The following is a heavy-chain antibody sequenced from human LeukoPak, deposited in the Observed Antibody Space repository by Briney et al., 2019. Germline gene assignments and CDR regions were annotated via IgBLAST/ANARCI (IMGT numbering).Heavy chain of an antibody. CDR3: AIQSGLVWFGDHYYMDV. J-gene: IGHJ6*03. CDR1: GFTFSSYS. Sequence: GGSLRLSCAASGFTFSSYSMNWVRQAPGKGLEWVSSISSSSSYIYYADSVKGRFTISRDNAKNSLYLQMNSLRAEDTAVYYCAIQSGLVWFGDHYYMDVWGKGTTVTISS. V-gene: IGHV3-21*01. D-gene: IGHD3-10*01. CDR2: ISSSSSYI.